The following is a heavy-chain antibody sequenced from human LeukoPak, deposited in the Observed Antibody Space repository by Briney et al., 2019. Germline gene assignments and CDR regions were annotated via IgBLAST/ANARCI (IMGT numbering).Heavy chain of an antibody. D-gene: IGHD4-17*01. CDR2: ITGSGRGT. V-gene: IGHV3-23*01. J-gene: IGHJ3*02. CDR3: SKDPNGDYVGAFDM. CDR1: GLTFSNYA. Sequence: GGSLRLSCTASGLTFSNYATTWVRQAPGKGLEWVSSITGSGRGTYYADSVKGRFSVSRDNSQNAVFLHMNSLRADDTALYYCSKDPNGDYVGAFDMWGPGTMVTVSS.